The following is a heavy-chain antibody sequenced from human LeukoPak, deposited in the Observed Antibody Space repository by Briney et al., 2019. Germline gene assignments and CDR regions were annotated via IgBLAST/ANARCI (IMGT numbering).Heavy chain of an antibody. CDR1: GFTFSAYG. CDR2: MGVSGDNV. V-gene: IGHV3-23*01. Sequence: GGSLRLSCAASGFTFSAYGVTWVRQAPGKGLEWVSSMGVSGDNVHYADSVKGRFAISRDNSKNTLYLQMNSLRAEDAAVYYCAKDPNGDYVGAFDTWGQRTMVIVSS. D-gene: IGHD4-17*01. J-gene: IGHJ3*02. CDR3: AKDPNGDYVGAFDT.